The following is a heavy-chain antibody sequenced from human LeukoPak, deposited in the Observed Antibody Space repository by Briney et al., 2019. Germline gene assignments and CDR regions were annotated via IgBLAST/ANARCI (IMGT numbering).Heavy chain of an antibody. Sequence: PSETLSLTCTVSGGSLSSSSYYWSWIRQPPGKGLEWIGYIYYSGGTNYTPSLKSRVTISVDTSKKQFSLRLSSVTAADTAVYYCARRGGDSSGNFDYWGQGTLVTVSS. CDR1: GGSLSSSSYY. CDR3: ARRGGDSSGNFDY. J-gene: IGHJ4*02. CDR2: IYYSGGT. V-gene: IGHV4-61*01. D-gene: IGHD3-22*01.